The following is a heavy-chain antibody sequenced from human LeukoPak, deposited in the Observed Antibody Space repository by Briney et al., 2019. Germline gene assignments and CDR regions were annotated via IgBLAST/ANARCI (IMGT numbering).Heavy chain of an antibody. D-gene: IGHD1-26*01. CDR1: GGSIRSSYYY. J-gene: IGHJ2*01. CDR2: IYDSGST. Sequence: PSETLSLTCTVSGGSIRSSYYYWGWIRQPPGKGLEWIGSIYDSGSTYYNPSLKSRVTISVDTSKNQFSLKLNSVTAADTAIYYCARLSIAGATYWYFDLWGRGTLVTVSS. CDR3: ARLSIAGATYWYFDL. V-gene: IGHV4-39*01.